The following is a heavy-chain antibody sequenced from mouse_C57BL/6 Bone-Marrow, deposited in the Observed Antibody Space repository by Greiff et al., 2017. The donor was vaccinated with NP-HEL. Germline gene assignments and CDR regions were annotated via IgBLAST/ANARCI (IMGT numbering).Heavy chain of an antibody. Sequence: QVQLQQSGAELAQPGASVTLSCPASGYTFTSYWMHWVKQRPGQGLVWIGYITPSSGYTKYNQKFKDQATLTADKSSSTSYMQLSSLTYEDSAVYYCARWGYDMDYWGQGTSVTVSS. CDR2: ITPSSGYT. CDR1: GYTFTSYW. J-gene: IGHJ4*01. D-gene: IGHD3-1*01. CDR3: ARWGYDMDY. V-gene: IGHV1-7*01.